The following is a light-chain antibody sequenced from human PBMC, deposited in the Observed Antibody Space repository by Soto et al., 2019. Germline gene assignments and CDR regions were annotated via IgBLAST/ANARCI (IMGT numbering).Light chain of an antibody. CDR1: QSISSW. J-gene: IGKJ1*01. Sequence: IQMTQPPSSLSASVGDRVTITCRASQSISSWLAWYQQKPGRAPKLLIFKASSLGSGVPSRFSGSGSGTEFTLTISSLQPDDFATYYCQQYKSYWTFGQGTKVAIK. V-gene: IGKV1-5*03. CDR3: QQYKSYWT. CDR2: KAS.